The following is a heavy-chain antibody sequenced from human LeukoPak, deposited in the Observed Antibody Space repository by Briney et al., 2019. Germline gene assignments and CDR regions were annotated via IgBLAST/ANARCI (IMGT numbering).Heavy chain of an antibody. Sequence: GGSLRLSCAASGFTFDDYTMHWVRQAPGKGLECVSLISWDGDSTYYADSVKGRFTISRDNSKNSLYLQMNSLRTEDTALYYCAKDRRPTVSGGYFDLWGRGTLVIVSS. V-gene: IGHV3-43*01. D-gene: IGHD3-10*01. CDR2: ISWDGDST. J-gene: IGHJ2*01. CDR3: AKDRRPTVSGGYFDL. CDR1: GFTFDDYT.